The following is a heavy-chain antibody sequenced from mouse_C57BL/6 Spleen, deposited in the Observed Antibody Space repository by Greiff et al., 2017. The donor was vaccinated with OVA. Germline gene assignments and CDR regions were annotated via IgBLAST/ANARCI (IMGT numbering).Heavy chain of an antibody. V-gene: IGHV1-80*01. CDR2: IYPGDGDT. D-gene: IGHD1-1*01. CDR1: GYAFSSYW. J-gene: IGHJ4*01. CDR3: ARIYYGSSPYYYAMDY. Sequence: VQLQQSGAELVKPGASVKISCKASGYAFSSYWMNWVKQRPGKGLEWIGQIYPGDGDTNYNGKFKGKATLTADKSSSTAYMQLSSLTSEDSAVYFCARIYYGSSPYYYAMDYWGQGTSVTVSS.